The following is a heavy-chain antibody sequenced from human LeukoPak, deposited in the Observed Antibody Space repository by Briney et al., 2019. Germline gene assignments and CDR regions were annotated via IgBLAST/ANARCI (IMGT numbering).Heavy chain of an antibody. D-gene: IGHD2-21*01. J-gene: IGHJ4*02. CDR3: ASGVAFDY. CDR2: IKQDGSEK. Sequence: GGSLRLSCTTSGFFFSTYWMNWVRQAPGKGLEWVAAIKQDGSEKYYVDSVKGRFTISRDNAKNSLYLQMNRLRVDDTALYYCASGVAFDYWGQGTRVTVSS. V-gene: IGHV3-7*01. CDR1: GFFFSTYW.